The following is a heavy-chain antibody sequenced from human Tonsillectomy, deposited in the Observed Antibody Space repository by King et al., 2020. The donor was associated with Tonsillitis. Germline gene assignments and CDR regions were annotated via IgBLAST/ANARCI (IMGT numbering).Heavy chain of an antibody. CDR1: GYTFTDYG. CDR2: ISTYNGNT. Sequence: QLVQSGAEVKKPGASVKVSCKASGYTFTDYGVSWVRQAPGQGLEWMGCISTYNGNTNYAQKLQGRVTMTTDTSTSTAYMELRSLRSDDTAVYYCGRIYCGGDCYSGPWDYWGQGTLVTASS. D-gene: IGHD2-21*02. V-gene: IGHV1-18*01. J-gene: IGHJ4*02. CDR3: GRIYCGGDCYSGPWDY.